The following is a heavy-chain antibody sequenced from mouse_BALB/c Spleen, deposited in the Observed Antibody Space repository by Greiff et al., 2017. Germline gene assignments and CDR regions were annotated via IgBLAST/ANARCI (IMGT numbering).Heavy chain of an antibody. CDR1: GYTFTSYW. V-gene: IGHV1-69*02. J-gene: IGHJ1*01. Sequence: QVQLQQPGAELVKPGASVKLSCKASGYTFTSYWMHWVKQRPGQGLEWIGEIDPSDSYTNYNQKFKGKATLTVDKSSSTAYMQLSSLTSEDSAVYYCARLGYYGRLSYFDVWGAGTTVTVSS. CDR3: ARLGYYGRLSYFDV. D-gene: IGHD1-1*01. CDR2: IDPSDSYT.